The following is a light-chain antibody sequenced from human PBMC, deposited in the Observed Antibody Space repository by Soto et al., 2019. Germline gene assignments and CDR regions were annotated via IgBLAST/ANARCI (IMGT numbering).Light chain of an antibody. Sequence: QSVLTQPPSASWSPGQSVTISCTGTSRDVGTYNYVAWYQQHPGKAPKLMIYEVNKRPSGVPDRFSGSKAGNTASLTVFGLQAEDEADYYCSSYAGSDVFVFGTGTKVTVL. CDR1: SRDVGTYNY. V-gene: IGLV2-8*01. J-gene: IGLJ1*01. CDR2: EVN. CDR3: SSYAGSDVFV.